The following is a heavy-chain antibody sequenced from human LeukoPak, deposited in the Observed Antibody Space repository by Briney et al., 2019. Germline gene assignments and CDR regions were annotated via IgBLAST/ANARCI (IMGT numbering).Heavy chain of an antibody. Sequence: GGSLRLSCAASGFTFSSYWMSWVRQAPGKGLEWVANIKQDGSEKYYVDSVKGRFTISRDNAKNSLYLQMNSLRAEDTAVYYCAKASGYGGKNWYFDLWGRGTLVTVSS. CDR1: GFTFSSYW. V-gene: IGHV3-7*03. CDR2: IKQDGSEK. D-gene: IGHD4-23*01. CDR3: AKASGYGGKNWYFDL. J-gene: IGHJ2*01.